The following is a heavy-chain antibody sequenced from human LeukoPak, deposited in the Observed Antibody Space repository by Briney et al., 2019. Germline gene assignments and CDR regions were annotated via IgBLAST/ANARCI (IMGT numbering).Heavy chain of an antibody. J-gene: IGHJ3*02. CDR1: GYTFTSYG. CDR2: ISAYNGNT. Sequence: ASVKVSCKASGYTFTSYGISWVRQAPGQGLEWMGWISAYNGNTNYAQKLQGRVTMTTDTSTSTAYMELRSLRSDDTAVYYCERDVWSSGWYFAFDIWGQGTMVTVSS. D-gene: IGHD6-19*01. CDR3: ERDVWSSGWYFAFDI. V-gene: IGHV1-18*04.